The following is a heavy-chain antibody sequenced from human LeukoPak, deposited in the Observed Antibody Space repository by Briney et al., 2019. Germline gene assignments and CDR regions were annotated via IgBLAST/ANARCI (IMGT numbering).Heavy chain of an antibody. Sequence: PGGSLRLSCAASGFTVSSNYMSWVRQAPGKGLEWVSAIYSGGRTYSADSVKGRFTISRDNSKNTVYLQMNSLRAVDTAVYYCARAVYSANWFDPWGQGTLVTVSS. CDR2: IYSGGRT. J-gene: IGHJ5*02. CDR1: GFTVSSNY. D-gene: IGHD2-15*01. CDR3: ARAVYSANWFDP. V-gene: IGHV3-53*01.